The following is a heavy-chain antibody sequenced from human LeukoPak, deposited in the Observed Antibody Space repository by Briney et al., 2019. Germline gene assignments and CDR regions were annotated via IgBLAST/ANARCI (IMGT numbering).Heavy chain of an antibody. D-gene: IGHD3-9*01. CDR1: GGSISSYY. J-gene: IGHJ5*02. CDR2: IYYSGST. V-gene: IGHV4-59*01. Sequence: SETLSLTCTVSGGSISSYYWSWIRQPPGKGLEWIGYIYYSGSTNYNPSLKSRVTISVDTSKNQFSLKLSSVTAADTAVYHCARTYYDILTGYYIGNWFDPWGQGTLVTVSS. CDR3: ARTYYDILTGYYIGNWFDP.